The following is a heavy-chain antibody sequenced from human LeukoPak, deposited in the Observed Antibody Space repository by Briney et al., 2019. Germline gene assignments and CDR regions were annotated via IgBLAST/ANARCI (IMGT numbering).Heavy chain of an antibody. CDR3: ARIGSSSSWSPLDY. D-gene: IGHD6-13*01. CDR1: GFTFSSYS. Sequence: SGGSLRLSCAASGFTFSSYSMNWVRQAPGKGPEWVSSISSSSSYIYYADSVKGRFTISRDNAKNSLYLQMNSLRAEDTAVYYCARIGSSSSWSPLDYWGQGTLVTVSS. J-gene: IGHJ4*02. V-gene: IGHV3-21*01. CDR2: ISSSSSYI.